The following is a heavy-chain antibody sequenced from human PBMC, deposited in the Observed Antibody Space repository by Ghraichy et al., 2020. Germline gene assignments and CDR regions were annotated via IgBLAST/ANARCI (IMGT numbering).Heavy chain of an antibody. D-gene: IGHD3-9*01. Sequence: GGSLRLSCAASGFTFSSYWMSWVRQAPGKGLEWVANIKQDGSEKYYVDSVKGRFTISRDNAKNSLYLQMNSLRAEDTAVYYCARDLLRYFDWLHWFDPWGQGTLVTVSS. J-gene: IGHJ5*02. V-gene: IGHV3-7*03. CDR3: ARDLLRYFDWLHWFDP. CDR2: IKQDGSEK. CDR1: GFTFSSYW.